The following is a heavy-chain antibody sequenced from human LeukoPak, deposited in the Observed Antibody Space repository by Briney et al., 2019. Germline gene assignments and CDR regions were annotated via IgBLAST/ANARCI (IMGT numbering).Heavy chain of an antibody. D-gene: IGHD4-17*01. CDR1: GFTFSSYS. Sequence: GGSLRLSCAASGFTFSSYSMTWVRQAPGKGLEWVSYISSSSSTIYYADSVKGRFTISRDNAKNSLYLQMNSLRAEDTAVYYCARELTTVTTAPDYWGQGTLVTVSS. V-gene: IGHV3-48*01. J-gene: IGHJ4*02. CDR3: ARELTTVTTAPDY. CDR2: ISSSSSTI.